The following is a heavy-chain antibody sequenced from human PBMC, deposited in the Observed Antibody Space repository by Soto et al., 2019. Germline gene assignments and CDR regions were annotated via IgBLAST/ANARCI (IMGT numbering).Heavy chain of an antibody. CDR3: AKGDNLGPKTGYAFDT. CDR1: GDSVSSNTAS. V-gene: IGHV6-1*01. J-gene: IGHJ4*02. Sequence: PSQTLSLTCAISGDSVSSNTASWNWVRQSPSRGREWLGRTYSRSKWYNDYAVSVKSRIIINPDTSKNQFSLQLNSVTPEDTAVYYCAKGDNLGPKTGYAFDTWGQGILVTVSS. CDR2: TYSRSKWYN. D-gene: IGHD5-12*01.